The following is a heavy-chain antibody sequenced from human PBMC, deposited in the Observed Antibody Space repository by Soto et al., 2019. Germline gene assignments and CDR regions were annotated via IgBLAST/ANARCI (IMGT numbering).Heavy chain of an antibody. V-gene: IGHV4-30-2*02. CDR1: GGSISSGGYS. CDR2: IYHSGST. D-gene: IGHD4-17*01. CDR3: ARNSDKNTVISHYGMAV. Sequence: PSETLSLTCAVSGGSISSGGYSWSWIRQPPGKGLEWIGYIYHSGSTYYNPSLKSRVTILVDRSKNQFSLKLTSVTAADTAVYYCARNSDKNTVISHYGMAVWGQGTSVTVSS. J-gene: IGHJ6*02.